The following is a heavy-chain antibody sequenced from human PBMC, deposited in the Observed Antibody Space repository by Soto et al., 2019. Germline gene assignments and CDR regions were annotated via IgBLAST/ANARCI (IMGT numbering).Heavy chain of an antibody. V-gene: IGHV3-7*01. D-gene: IGHD5-18*01. CDR3: ARDGPIQQHGQSYQF. Sequence: EVQLVESGGALVQPGGSLRLSCAASGFPFTVFWMSWVRRVPGKGLEWLANINQGGSETYYVDSVKGRFTISRDNAANLVYLEMNSLRAEDTAVYYCARDGPIQQHGQSYQFWGQGTLVTVSS. CDR1: GFPFTVFW. CDR2: INQGGSET. J-gene: IGHJ1*01.